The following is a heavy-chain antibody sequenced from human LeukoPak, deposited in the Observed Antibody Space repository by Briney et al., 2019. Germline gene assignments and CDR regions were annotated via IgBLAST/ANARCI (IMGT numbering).Heavy chain of an antibody. V-gene: IGHV3-48*03. CDR1: GFTFSSYE. CDR3: ASGSPAFDY. CDR2: ISSSGSTI. J-gene: IGHJ4*02. Sequence: GGSLRLSCAASGFTFSSYEMNWVRQAPGKGLEWVSYISSSGSTIYYADSVKGRFTISRDSAKNSLYLQMNSLRAEDTAVYYCASGSPAFDYCGQGTLVTVSS.